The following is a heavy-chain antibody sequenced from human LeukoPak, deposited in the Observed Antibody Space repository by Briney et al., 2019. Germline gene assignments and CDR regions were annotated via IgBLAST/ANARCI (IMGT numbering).Heavy chain of an antibody. D-gene: IGHD3-10*01. CDR1: GGSFSGYY. CDR3: ARLTKNDSGTYRFGKKKRGYMDV. Sequence: SETLSLTCDVYGGSFSGYYWSWIRQPPEKGLEWIGEINHSGSTNYNPSLKSRVTISVDTSKNQFSLKLSSVTAADTAVYYCARLTKNDSGTYRFGKKKRGYMDVWGKGTTVTISS. CDR2: INHSGST. J-gene: IGHJ6*03. V-gene: IGHV4-34*01.